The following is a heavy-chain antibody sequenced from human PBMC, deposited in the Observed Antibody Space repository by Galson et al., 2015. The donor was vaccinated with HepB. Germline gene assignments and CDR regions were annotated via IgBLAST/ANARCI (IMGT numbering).Heavy chain of an antibody. Sequence: SVKVSCKASGYTFTGYYMHWVRQAPGQGLEWMGWINPNSGFTNSVKGRFTISRDNSYNALYLQMNSLRADDTAVYYCAKDPPGTTRALGGEVDYFDKWGQGTLVIVSS. CDR3: AKDPPGTTRALGGEVDYFDK. D-gene: IGHD2-15*01. J-gene: IGHJ4*02. V-gene: IGHV1-2*02. CDR2: INPNSGFT. CDR1: GYTFTGYY.